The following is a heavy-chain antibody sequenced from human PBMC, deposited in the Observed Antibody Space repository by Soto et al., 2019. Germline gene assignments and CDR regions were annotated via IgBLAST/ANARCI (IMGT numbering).Heavy chain of an antibody. V-gene: IGHV3-48*03. Sequence: EVQLVESGGGLVQPGGSLRLSCAASGFTFSSYEMNWVRQAPGKGLEWVSSISSSGSTIYYADSVKGRFTISRDNAKNSLYLQMNSLRAEDTAVYYCAREVVAGIIDYWGQGTLVTVSS. CDR2: ISSSGSTI. J-gene: IGHJ4*02. CDR1: GFTFSSYE. CDR3: AREVVAGIIDY. D-gene: IGHD3-22*01.